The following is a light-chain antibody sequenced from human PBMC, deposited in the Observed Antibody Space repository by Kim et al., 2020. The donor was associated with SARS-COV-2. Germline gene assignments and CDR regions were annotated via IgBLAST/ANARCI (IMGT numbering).Light chain of an antibody. V-gene: IGKV1-16*02. Sequence: DIQMTQSPSLLSASVGDRVTITCRASQHINSSLAWYQQKPGTAPKSLVYAASSLHNGVPSKFSGSGYGTDFTLTINSLQPEDSATYYCQQYKTYPLTFGGGTKVDIK. CDR2: AAS. CDR1: QHINSS. CDR3: QQYKTYPLT. J-gene: IGKJ4*01.